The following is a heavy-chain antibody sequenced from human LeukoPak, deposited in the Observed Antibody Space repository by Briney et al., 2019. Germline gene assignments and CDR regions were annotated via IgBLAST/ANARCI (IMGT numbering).Heavy chain of an antibody. Sequence: ASVKVSCKASGYTFTSYGISWVRQAPGQGLEWMGWISAYNGNTNYAQKLQGRVTMTTDTSTSTAYMELRSLRPDDTAVYYCARDWFYYDSSGYYPFWGQGTLVTVSS. V-gene: IGHV1-18*01. CDR2: ISAYNGNT. D-gene: IGHD3-22*01. CDR3: ARDWFYYDSSGYYPF. CDR1: GYTFTSYG. J-gene: IGHJ4*02.